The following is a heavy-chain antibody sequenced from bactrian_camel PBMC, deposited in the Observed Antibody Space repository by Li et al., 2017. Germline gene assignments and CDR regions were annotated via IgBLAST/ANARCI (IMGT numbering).Heavy chain of an antibody. CDR2: IDSDGFT. Sequence: HVQLVESGGGLVQPGGSLRLSCAASGYTFSTYCTAWFRQAPGVEREGVATIDSDGFTVYADSVKGRFTISEDYAQNTLYLQLNSLKPEDTAMYFCSSLYNRYWGQGTQVTVS. CDR3: SSLYNRY. V-gene: IGHV3S26*01. CDR1: GYTFSTYC. J-gene: IGHJ4*01.